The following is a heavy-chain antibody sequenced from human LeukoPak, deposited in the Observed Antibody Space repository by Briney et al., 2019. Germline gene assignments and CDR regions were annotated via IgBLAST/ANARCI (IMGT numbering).Heavy chain of an antibody. V-gene: IGHV3-23*01. D-gene: IGHD6-19*01. J-gene: IGHJ4*02. Sequence: GGSLRLSCAASGFTVSSNYMSWVRQAPGKGLEWVSAISGSGGSTYYADSVKGRFTISRDNSKNTLYLQMNSLRAEDTAVYYCAKVSSGWYKVPKVLDYWGQGTLVTVSS. CDR2: ISGSGGST. CDR3: AKVSSGWYKVPKVLDY. CDR1: GFTVSSNY.